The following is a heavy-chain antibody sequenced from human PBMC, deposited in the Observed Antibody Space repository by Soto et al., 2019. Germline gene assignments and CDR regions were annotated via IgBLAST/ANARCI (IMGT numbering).Heavy chain of an antibody. D-gene: IGHD6-19*01. CDR1: GGSISSGGYY. V-gene: IGHV4-31*03. Sequence: SETLSLTCTVSGGSISSGGYYWSWIRQHPGKGLEWIGYIYYSGSTYYNPSLKSRVTISVDTSKNQFSLKLSSVTAADTAVYYCARYSSGWTYYFDYWGQGTLVTV. CDR2: IYYSGST. J-gene: IGHJ4*02. CDR3: ARYSSGWTYYFDY.